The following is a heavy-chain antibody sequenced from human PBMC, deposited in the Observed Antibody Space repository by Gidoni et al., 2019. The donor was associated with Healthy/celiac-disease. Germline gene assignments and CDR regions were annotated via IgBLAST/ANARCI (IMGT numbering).Heavy chain of an antibody. CDR2: IYHSGST. Sequence: QVQLQESGPGLVKPSGTLSLTCAVSGGSISSSNWWSGVRQPPGKGLEWIGEIYHSGSTNYNPSLKSRVTISVDKSKNQFSLKLSSVTAADTAVYYCARDGDSSSWSRKNDYYYGMDVWGQGTTVTVSS. CDR3: ARDGDSSSWSRKNDYYYGMDV. J-gene: IGHJ6*02. CDR1: GGSISSSNW. D-gene: IGHD6-13*01. V-gene: IGHV4-4*02.